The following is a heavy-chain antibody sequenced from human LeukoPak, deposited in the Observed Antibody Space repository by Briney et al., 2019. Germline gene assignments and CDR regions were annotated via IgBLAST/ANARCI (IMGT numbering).Heavy chain of an antibody. CDR2: ISGSGGST. CDR1: GFTFSSYA. J-gene: IGHJ6*03. Sequence: GGSLRLSCAASGFTFSSYAMSWVRQAPGKGLEWVSAISGSGGSTYYADSVKGRFTISRDNSKNTLYLQMNSLRAEDTAVYYCAKARTEAGSVAGTGKSFYYYYTDVWGKGTTVTVSS. D-gene: IGHD6-19*01. V-gene: IGHV3-23*01. CDR3: AKARTEAGSVAGTGKSFYYYYTDV.